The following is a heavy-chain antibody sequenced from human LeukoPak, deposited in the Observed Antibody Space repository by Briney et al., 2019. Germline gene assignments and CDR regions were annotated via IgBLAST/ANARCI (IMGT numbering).Heavy chain of an antibody. CDR2: IKRDGSQR. V-gene: IGHV3-7*01. J-gene: IGHJ3*02. CDR3: ARDTSPSSGSTYFDAFDM. Sequence: TGGSLRLSCVSSGFTFSNDWMTWVRQAPGKGLELVANIKRDGSQRHYADSVKGLFTISRDNTKLFLQMNSLRVEDTARYYCARDTSPSSGSTYFDAFDMWGQGTMVSVSS. CDR1: GFTFSNDW. D-gene: IGHD1-1*01.